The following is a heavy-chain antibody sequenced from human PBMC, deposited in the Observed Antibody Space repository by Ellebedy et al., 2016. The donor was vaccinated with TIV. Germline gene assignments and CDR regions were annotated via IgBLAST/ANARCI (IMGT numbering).Heavy chain of an antibody. Sequence: GESLKISXAASGFIFSSYAMSWVRQAPGKGLEWVSAISGSGGSTYYADSVKGRFTISRDNSKNTLYLQMNSLRADDTAVYYCAKFQGRHRYTAMVLDHRKYYFDYWGQGTLVTVSS. D-gene: IGHD5-18*01. CDR1: GFIFSSYA. V-gene: IGHV3-23*01. J-gene: IGHJ4*02. CDR3: AKFQGRHRYTAMVLDHRKYYFDY. CDR2: ISGSGGST.